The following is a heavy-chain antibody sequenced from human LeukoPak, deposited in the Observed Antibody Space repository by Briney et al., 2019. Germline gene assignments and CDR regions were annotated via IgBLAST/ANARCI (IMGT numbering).Heavy chain of an antibody. J-gene: IGHJ6*03. CDR2: IYYSGST. CDR3: ATRGMDV. Sequence: PSETLSLTCTVSGYSISSGYYWGWIRQPPGKGLEWIGYIYYSGSTNYNPSLKSRVTISVDTSKNQFSLKLSSVTAADTAVYYCATRGMDVWGKGTTVTVSS. CDR1: GYSISSGYY. V-gene: IGHV4-38-2*02.